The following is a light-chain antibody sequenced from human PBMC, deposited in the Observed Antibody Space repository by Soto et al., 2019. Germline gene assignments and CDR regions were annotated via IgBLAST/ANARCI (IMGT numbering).Light chain of an antibody. CDR3: SSYTSRTTVI. CDR2: DVT. CDR1: SSDVGGYNY. V-gene: IGLV2-14*01. Sequence: QSALTQPASVSGSPGQSIAISCTGSSSDVGGYNYVSWYQQHSGKAPKLIIYDVTKRPSGVSDRFSGSKSGDTASLTISGPQAEDEADYYCSSYTSRTTVIFGGGTKLTVL. J-gene: IGLJ2*01.